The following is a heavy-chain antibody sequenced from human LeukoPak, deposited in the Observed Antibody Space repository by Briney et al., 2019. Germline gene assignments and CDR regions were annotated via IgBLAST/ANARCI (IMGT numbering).Heavy chain of an antibody. V-gene: IGHV3-23*01. CDR2: ISASGGDT. CDR3: AKDAAGPEY. J-gene: IGHJ4*02. CDR1: GFTFSSYS. Sequence: GGSLRLSCAGSGFTFSSYSMNWVRQAPGKGLDWVSGISASGGDTWYPDSVKGRFTISRDNSKNTLFLQMSSLRVEDTAMYYCAKDAAGPEYWGQGTLVTVSS. D-gene: IGHD6-13*01.